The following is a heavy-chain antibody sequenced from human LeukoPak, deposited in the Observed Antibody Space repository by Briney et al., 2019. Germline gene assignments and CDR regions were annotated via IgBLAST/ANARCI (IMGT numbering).Heavy chain of an antibody. Sequence: ASVKVSCKASGYTFTNYAMNWVRQAPGQGLEWMGWIHPSTGNPTYAQGFTGRFVFSLDTSVSTTYLQISSLKAEDTAVYYCARAGAPYFYYYMDVWGKGTTVTVSS. CDR1: GYTFTNYA. D-gene: IGHD4-17*01. CDR3: ARAGAPYFYYYMDV. CDR2: IHPSTGNP. V-gene: IGHV7-4-1*02. J-gene: IGHJ6*03.